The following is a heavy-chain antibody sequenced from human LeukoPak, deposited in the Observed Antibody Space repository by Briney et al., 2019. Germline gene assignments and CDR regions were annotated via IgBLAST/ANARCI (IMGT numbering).Heavy chain of an antibody. CDR2: ISSTSTT. J-gene: IGHJ3*01. Sequence: GGSLRLSCAASGFSFSTYSMNWVRQAPGKGLEWVSYISSTSTTYYADSVKGRFTISRDNAKNPLYLHMNSLSDEDTAVSHCARDKSGGLWGQGTMVTVS. CDR3: ARDKSGGL. V-gene: IGHV3-48*02. D-gene: IGHD3-16*01. CDR1: GFSFSTYS.